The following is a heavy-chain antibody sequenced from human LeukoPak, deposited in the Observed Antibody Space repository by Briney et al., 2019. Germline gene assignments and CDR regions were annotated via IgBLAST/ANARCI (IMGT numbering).Heavy chain of an antibody. CDR2: IYNSGNT. V-gene: IGHV4-59*08. Sequence: PSETLSLTCIVSGGSISGYYWSWIRQSPGKGLEWIAYIYNSGNTKYNPSLRSRVTISVDTSKNQLSLKLNSVTAADTAVYYCARPLSSSYRYTFDQWGQGAQVTVSS. D-gene: IGHD3-16*02. CDR3: ARPLSSSYRYTFDQ. J-gene: IGHJ4*02. CDR1: GGSISGYY.